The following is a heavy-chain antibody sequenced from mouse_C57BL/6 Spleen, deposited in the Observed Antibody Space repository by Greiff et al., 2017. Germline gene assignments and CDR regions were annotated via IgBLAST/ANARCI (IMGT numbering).Heavy chain of an antibody. D-gene: IGHD1-1*01. V-gene: IGHV2-3*01. CDR2: IWGDGST. CDR3: AKPLITTVVATEDYYAMDY. J-gene: IGHJ4*01. Sequence: VQRVESGPGLVAPSQSLSITCTVSGFSLTSYGVSWVRQPPGKGLEWLGVIWGDGSTNYHSALISRLSISKDNSKSQVFLKLNSLQTDDTATYYCAKPLITTVVATEDYYAMDYWGQGTSVTVSS. CDR1: GFSLTSYG.